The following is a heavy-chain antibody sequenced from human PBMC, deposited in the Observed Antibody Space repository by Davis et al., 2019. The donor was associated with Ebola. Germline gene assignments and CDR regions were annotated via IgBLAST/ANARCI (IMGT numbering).Heavy chain of an antibody. V-gene: IGHV4-4*02. CDR1: GGSISSSNW. CDR3: ARVKAGGAYYYYYGMDV. D-gene: IGHD1-26*01. J-gene: IGHJ6*02. Sequence: MPSETLSLTCAVSGGSISSSNWWSWVRQPPGKGLEWIGEIYHSGSTNYNPSLKSRVTISVDKSKNQFSLKLSSVTPADTAVYYCARVKAGGAYYYYYGMDVWGQGTTVTVSS. CDR2: IYHSGST.